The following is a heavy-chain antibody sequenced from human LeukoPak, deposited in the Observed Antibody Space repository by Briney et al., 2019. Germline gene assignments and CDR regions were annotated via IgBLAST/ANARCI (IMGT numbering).Heavy chain of an antibody. D-gene: IGHD1-26*01. CDR3: AKRVVVGATSPYSDFQD. CDR2: ISGSGVTT. V-gene: IGHV3-23*01. CDR1: GFTFSSYA. Sequence: GGSLRLSCAASGFTFSSYAMGWVRQAPGKGLEWVSAISGSGVTTHYAGSVKGRFSISRDNSKNTLYLQMDSLRAEDTALYYCAKRVVVGATSPYSDFQDWGQGTLVTVSS. J-gene: IGHJ1*01.